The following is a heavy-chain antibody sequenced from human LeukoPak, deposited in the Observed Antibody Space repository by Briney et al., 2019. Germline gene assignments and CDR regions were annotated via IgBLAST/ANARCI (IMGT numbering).Heavy chain of an antibody. CDR3: AKDKLRSTHPNWFDP. V-gene: IGHV3-23*01. CDR1: GFTFSSYA. Sequence: GSLRLSCAASGFTFSSYAMSGVRQAPGKGLEWVSAISGSGGSTYYANSVKGRFTISRDNSKNTLYLQMNSLRAEDTAVYYCAKDKLRSTHPNWFDPWGQGTLVTVSS. J-gene: IGHJ5*02. CDR2: ISGSGGST.